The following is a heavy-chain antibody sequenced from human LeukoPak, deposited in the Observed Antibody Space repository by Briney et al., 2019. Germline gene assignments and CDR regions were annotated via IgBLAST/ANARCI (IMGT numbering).Heavy chain of an antibody. V-gene: IGHV3-9*01. CDR1: GFTFDDYA. J-gene: IGHJ4*02. CDR2: IGWNSGSI. D-gene: IGHD5-18*01. Sequence: GGSLRLSCAASGFTFDDYAMHWVRQAPGKGLEWVSGIGWNSGSIGYADSVRGRFTISRDHAKNSLYLQMNSLRAEDTAVYYCAGGYSYGARVDYWGQGTLVTVSS. CDR3: AGGYSYGARVDY.